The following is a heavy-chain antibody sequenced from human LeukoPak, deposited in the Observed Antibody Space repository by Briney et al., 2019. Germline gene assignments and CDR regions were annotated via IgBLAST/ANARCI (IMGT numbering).Heavy chain of an antibody. CDR3: AKVCSGSYYAFDI. CDR1: GFTFSSYA. CDR2: ISGSGGST. D-gene: IGHD1-26*01. J-gene: IGHJ3*02. Sequence: SGGSLRLSCAASGFTFSSYAMSWVRQAPGKGLEWVSAISGSGGSTYYADSVKGRFTISRDNSKNTLYLQMNSRRAEDTAVYYCAKVCSGSYYAFDIWGQGTMVTVSS. V-gene: IGHV3-23*01.